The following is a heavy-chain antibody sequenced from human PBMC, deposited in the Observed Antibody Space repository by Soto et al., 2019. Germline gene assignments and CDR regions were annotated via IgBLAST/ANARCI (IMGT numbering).Heavy chain of an antibody. CDR2: ISAYNGNT. CDR3: ARVDRNSDFWSGYQYNNWFEP. D-gene: IGHD3-3*01. J-gene: IGHJ5*02. Sequence: ASVKVSCKASGYTFTSYGISWVRQAPGQGLEWMGWISAYNGNTNYAQKLQGRVTMTTDTSTSTAYMELRSLRSDDTAVYYCARVDRNSDFWSGYQYNNWFEPWGQGTLVTVSS. V-gene: IGHV1-18*01. CDR1: GYTFTSYG.